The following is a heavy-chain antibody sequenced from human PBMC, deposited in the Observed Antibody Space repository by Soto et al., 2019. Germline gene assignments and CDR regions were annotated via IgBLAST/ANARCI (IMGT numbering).Heavy chain of an antibody. J-gene: IGHJ6*02. CDR2: IYHSGST. V-gene: IGHV4-4*08. Sequence: QVQLQESGPGLVKPSETLSLTCSVSGGSITSQYWSWIRQPPGKGLEYIGYIYHSGSTHSSPSLHGCSTPSLPSLSCRATICVDKSTTRFSLKLGSVTAADTAVYYCARGGLGYGSDGYYYAMDVWGHGTTVTVSS. D-gene: IGHD3-10*01. CDR1: GGSITSQY. CDR3: ARGGLGYGSDGYYYAMDV.